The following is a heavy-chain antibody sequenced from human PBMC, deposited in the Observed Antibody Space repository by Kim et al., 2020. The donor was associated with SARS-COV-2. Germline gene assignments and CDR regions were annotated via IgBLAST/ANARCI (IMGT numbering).Heavy chain of an antibody. CDR3: VTTITVVRGVISH. CDR1: GYTLTELS. Sequence: ASVKVSCKVSGYTLTELSMHWVRQAPGKGLEWMGGFDPEDGETTYAQKFQGRVTMTEDTSTDTAYMDLISLRSEDTAVYYCVTTITVVRGVISHWGQGTLVTVSS. J-gene: IGHJ4*02. V-gene: IGHV1-24*01. D-gene: IGHD3-10*01. CDR2: FDPEDGET.